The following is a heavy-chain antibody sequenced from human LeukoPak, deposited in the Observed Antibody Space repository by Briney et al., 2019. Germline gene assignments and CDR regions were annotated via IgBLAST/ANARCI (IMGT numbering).Heavy chain of an antibody. CDR3: ARVSYDSSGSAGGYFDY. CDR2: MNPNSGNT. Sequence: ASVKVSCKASGYTFTSYDINWVRQATGQGLEWMGWMNPNSGNTGYAQKFQGRVTITADESTSTAYMELSSLRSEDTAVYYCARVSYDSSGSAGGYFDYWGQGTLVTVSS. J-gene: IGHJ4*02. CDR1: GYTFTSYD. D-gene: IGHD3-22*01. V-gene: IGHV1-8*01.